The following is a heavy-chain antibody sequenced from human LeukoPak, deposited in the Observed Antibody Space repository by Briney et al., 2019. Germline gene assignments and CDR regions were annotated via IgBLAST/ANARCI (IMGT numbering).Heavy chain of an antibody. D-gene: IGHD2-2*01. CDR3: ARASCSSASCYPTYYYYMDV. J-gene: IGHJ6*03. CDR1: GFTFSSYS. Sequence: PGGSLRLSCAASGFTFSSYSMNWVRQAPGKGLEWVSSISSSSSYIYYADSVKGRFAISRDNAKNSLYLQMNSLRAEDTAVYYCARASCSSASCYPTYYYYMDVWGKGTTVTVSS. V-gene: IGHV3-21*01. CDR2: ISSSSSYI.